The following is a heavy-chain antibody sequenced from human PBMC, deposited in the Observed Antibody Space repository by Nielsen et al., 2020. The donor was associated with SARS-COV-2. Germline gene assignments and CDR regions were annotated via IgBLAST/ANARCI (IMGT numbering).Heavy chain of an antibody. D-gene: IGHD2-8*01. Sequence: WVRQAPGQGLEWMGRINPNSGGTNYAQKFQGWVTMTRDTSISTAYMELSRLRSDDTAVYYCARGHMGCTNGVCAYNWFDPWGQGTLVTVSS. V-gene: IGHV1-2*04. J-gene: IGHJ5*02. CDR2: INPNSGGT. CDR3: ARGHMGCTNGVCAYNWFDP.